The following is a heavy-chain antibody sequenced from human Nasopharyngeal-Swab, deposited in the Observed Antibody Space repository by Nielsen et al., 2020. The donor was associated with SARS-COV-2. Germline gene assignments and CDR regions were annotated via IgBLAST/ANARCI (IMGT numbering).Heavy chain of an antibody. V-gene: IGHV3-21*01. CDR2: ISSSSSYI. CDR1: GFTFSSYS. CDR3: ARSPMTSYNNYYYYYGMDV. D-gene: IGHD1-1*01. J-gene: IGHJ6*02. Sequence: GESLKISCAASGFTFSSYSMNWVRQAPGKALEWVSSISSSSSYIYYADSVKGRFTISRDNAKNSLYLQMNSLRAEDTAVYYCARSPMTSYNNYYYYYGMDVWGQGTTVTVSS.